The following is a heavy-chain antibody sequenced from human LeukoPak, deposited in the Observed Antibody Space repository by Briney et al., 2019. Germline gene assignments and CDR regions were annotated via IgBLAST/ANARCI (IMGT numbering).Heavy chain of an antibody. CDR2: ISPHNGDP. CDR1: GYTFTSYG. D-gene: IGHD6-19*01. CDR3: ARDKGTVATYYYYYMDV. V-gene: IGHV1-18*01. J-gene: IGHJ6*03. Sequence: GASVKVSCKASGYTFTSYGISWVRQAPGQGLEWMGWISPHNGDPSYEQKLQGRVTKTTDTSTSTAYMELRSLRSDDTAVYYCARDKGTVATYYYYYMDVWGKGTTVTVSS.